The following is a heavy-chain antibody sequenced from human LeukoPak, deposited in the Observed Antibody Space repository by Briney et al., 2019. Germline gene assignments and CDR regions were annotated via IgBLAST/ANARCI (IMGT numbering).Heavy chain of an antibody. CDR1: GGSISSYY. CDR3: AREYSSGWSGAGY. CDR2: IYYSGST. J-gene: IGHJ4*02. Sequence: ASETLSLTCTVAGGSISSYYWSWIRQPPGKGLEWIGYIYYSGSTNYNPALESRVTISVDTSKNQFSLKLSSVTAADTAVYYCAREYSSGWSGAGYWGQGTLVTVSS. D-gene: IGHD6-19*01. V-gene: IGHV4-59*01.